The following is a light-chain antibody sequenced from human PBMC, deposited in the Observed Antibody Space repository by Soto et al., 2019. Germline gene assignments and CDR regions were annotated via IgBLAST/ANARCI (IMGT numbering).Light chain of an antibody. CDR3: QQYNNWPLT. CDR1: QSVSSN. Sequence: EIVMTQSPATLSVSPGERATLSCRASQSVSSNLAWYQQKPGQAPRLLIYGASTRATGIPARFSGSGSWTEFNLTISSLQSEDFAVSYCQQYNNWPLTFGGGTKVEIK. V-gene: IGKV3-15*01. CDR2: GAS. J-gene: IGKJ4*01.